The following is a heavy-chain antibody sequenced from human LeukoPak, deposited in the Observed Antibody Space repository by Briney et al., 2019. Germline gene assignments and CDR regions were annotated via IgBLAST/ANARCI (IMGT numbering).Heavy chain of an antibody. D-gene: IGHD1-1*01. V-gene: IGHV3-23*01. CDR3: AKPKHKWNFSVD. CDR2: VSSSGDDT. CDR1: GFTFSSYA. J-gene: IGHJ4*02. Sequence: QPGGSLRLSCAASGFTFSSYAMYWVRQAPGKGLEWVSGVSSSGDDTYYADSVRGRFTISRDSSKNMVYLQMNYLRAEDTAVYYCAKPKHKWNFSVDWGQGALVAVSS.